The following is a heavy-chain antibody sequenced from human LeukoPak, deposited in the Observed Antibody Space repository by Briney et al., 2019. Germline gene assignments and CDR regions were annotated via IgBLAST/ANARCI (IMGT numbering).Heavy chain of an antibody. CDR2: IFPGNSNP. CDR3: ARLPASDRITIFGVVISDHNWFDP. Sequence: GESLKISCKGSGYSFTSYWIGWVRQMPGKGLEWMGIIFPGNSNPRYSPSFQGQVTISADKSISTAYLQWSSLKASDTAMYYCARLPASDRITIFGVVISDHNWFDPWGQGTLVTVSS. J-gene: IGHJ5*02. D-gene: IGHD3-3*01. CDR1: GYSFTSYW. V-gene: IGHV5-51*01.